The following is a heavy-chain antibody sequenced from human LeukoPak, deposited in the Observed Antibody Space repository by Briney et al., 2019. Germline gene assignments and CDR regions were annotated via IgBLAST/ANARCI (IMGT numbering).Heavy chain of an antibody. J-gene: IGHJ4*02. D-gene: IGHD3-22*01. V-gene: IGHV5-51*03. CDR1: GYSSTSYW. CDR2: IYPGDSDT. CDR3: ARYDYYDSSGYKNYFDY. Sequence: GESLKISCKGSGYSSTSYWIGWVRQMPGKGLEWMGIIYPGDSDTRYSPSFQGQVTISADKSISTAYLQWSSLKASDAAMYYCARYDYYDSSGYKNYFDYWGQGTLVTVSS.